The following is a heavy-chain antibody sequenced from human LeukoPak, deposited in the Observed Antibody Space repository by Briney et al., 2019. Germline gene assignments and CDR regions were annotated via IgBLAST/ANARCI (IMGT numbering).Heavy chain of an antibody. CDR2: IYHSGST. CDR1: GGSISSGGYS. CDR3: AGGRGRRIDY. D-gene: IGHD3-10*01. J-gene: IGHJ4*02. V-gene: IGHV4-30-2*01. Sequence: PSQTLSLTCAVSGGSISSGGYSWSWLRQPPGKGLEWIGYIYHSGSTYYNPSLKSRVTISVDRSKNQFSLKLSSVTAADTAVYYCAGGRGRRIDYWGQGTLVTVSS.